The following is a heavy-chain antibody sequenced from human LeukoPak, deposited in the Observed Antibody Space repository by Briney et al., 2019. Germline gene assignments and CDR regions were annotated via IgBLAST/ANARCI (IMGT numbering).Heavy chain of an antibody. J-gene: IGHJ5*02. CDR1: GYTLTELS. CDR3: ARPRLLLWDRDQLPSWFDP. V-gene: IGHV1-24*01. Sequence: GASVKVSCKVSGYTLTELSMHWVRQAPGKGLEWMGGFDPEDGETIYAQKFQGRVTMTTDTSTSTAYMELRSLRSDDTAVYYCARPRLLLWDRDQLPSWFDPWGQGTLVTVSS. D-gene: IGHD3-10*01. CDR2: FDPEDGET.